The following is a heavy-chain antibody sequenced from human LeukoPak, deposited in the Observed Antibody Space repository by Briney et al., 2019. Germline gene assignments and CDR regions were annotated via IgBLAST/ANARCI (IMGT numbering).Heavy chain of an antibody. D-gene: IGHD3-22*01. CDR2: INPSGGST. CDR3: ARVHDSSGCYYSAVFDY. Sequence: ASVKVSYKASGYTLTSYYMHWVRQAPGQGLEWMGIINPSGGSTSYAQKFQGRVTMTRDTSTSTVYMELSSLRSEDTAVYYCARVHDSSGCYYSAVFDYWGQGTLVTVSS. CDR1: GYTLTSYY. J-gene: IGHJ4*02. V-gene: IGHV1-46*01.